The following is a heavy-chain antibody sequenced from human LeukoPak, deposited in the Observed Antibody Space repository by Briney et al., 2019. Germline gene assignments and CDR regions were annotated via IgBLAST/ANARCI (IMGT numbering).Heavy chain of an antibody. CDR3: ARGISYWFDP. CDR2: ISSSSSYI. CDR1: GFTFINYS. V-gene: IGHV3-21*01. Sequence: GWALRLTFPSSGFTFINYSMNWVRPAPGKGLEGVSSISSSSSYIYYADSVTGRFKISRDNAKNSLYLQMNSLRAEETAVYYCARGISYWFDPWGEGTLVTVSS. J-gene: IGHJ5*02.